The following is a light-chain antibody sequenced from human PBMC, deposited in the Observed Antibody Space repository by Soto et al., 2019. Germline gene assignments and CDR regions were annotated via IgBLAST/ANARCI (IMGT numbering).Light chain of an antibody. CDR3: QQRSNWPYT. CDR2: DAS. V-gene: IGKV3-11*01. Sequence: EIVLTQSAATLSLSPGERATLSCRASQSVSSYLAWYQQKPGQAPRLLIYDASNRATGIPARFSGSGSGTDFTLTISSLEPADFAVYYCQQRSNWPYTFGQGTKLEIK. CDR1: QSVSSY. J-gene: IGKJ2*01.